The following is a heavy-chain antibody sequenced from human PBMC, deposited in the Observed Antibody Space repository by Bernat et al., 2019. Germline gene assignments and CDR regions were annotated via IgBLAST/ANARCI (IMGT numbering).Heavy chain of an antibody. J-gene: IGHJ6*03. V-gene: IGHV1-69*01. CDR3: ARGVVVPAAINYYYYYMDV. CDR2: IIPIFGTA. CDR1: GVTFSIYA. Sequence: QVQLVQSGAEVKKPGSSVKVSCKSSGVTFSIYAISWVRQAPGQLLEWMGGIIPIFGTANYAQKFQGRVTITADESTSTAYMELSSLRSEDTAVYYCARGVVVPAAINYYYYYMDVWGKGTTVTVSS. D-gene: IGHD2-2*01.